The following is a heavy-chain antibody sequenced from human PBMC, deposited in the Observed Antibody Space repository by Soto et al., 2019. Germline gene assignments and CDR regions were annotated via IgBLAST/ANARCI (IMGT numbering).Heavy chain of an antibody. CDR2: ISNDGSNK. CDR3: ARDSLIAVAGTVVDKRNSCGMYV. D-gene: IGHD6-19*01. Sequence: PGGSLRLSCAASGFTFSSYAMHWVRQAPGKGLEWVAVISNDGSNKDYADSVKGRFTISRDNSKNTLYLQMNSLRAEDTAGYYCARDSLIAVAGTVVDKRNSCGMYVWGQGTTVTVSS. CDR1: GFTFSSYA. J-gene: IGHJ6*02. V-gene: IGHV3-30-3*01.